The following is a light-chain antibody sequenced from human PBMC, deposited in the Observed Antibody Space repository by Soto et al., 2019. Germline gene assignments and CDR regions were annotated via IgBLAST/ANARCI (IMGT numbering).Light chain of an antibody. V-gene: IGKV3-11*01. J-gene: IGKJ4*01. Sequence: IVLTQSPATLSLSPGEKETLSCRASQSVNIYLAWYQQKPGQAPRLLMYDASKRATGIPARFSGSGSGTDFTLTISSLEPEDFAIYYCQQRINWPLTFGGGTKVDIK. CDR2: DAS. CDR1: QSVNIY. CDR3: QQRINWPLT.